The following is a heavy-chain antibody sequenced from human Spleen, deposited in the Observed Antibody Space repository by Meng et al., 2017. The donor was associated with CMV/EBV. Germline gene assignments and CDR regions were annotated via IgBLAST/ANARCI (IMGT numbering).Heavy chain of an antibody. CDR1: DGLPTSDDYY. J-gene: IGHJ4*02. D-gene: IGHD5-12*01. CDR2: IHYSGTT. V-gene: IGHV4-30-4*01. CDR3: ARDSPGGYGYFDS. Sequence: QVQLQESGPGPVKPPQTLSLTCTVSDGLPTSDDYYWSWIRQPPGKGLEWIGYIHYSGTTYYNPSLKSRIAISLDTSKNQFSLNLNSVTAADAAVYYCARDSPGGYGYFDSWGQGTLVTVSS.